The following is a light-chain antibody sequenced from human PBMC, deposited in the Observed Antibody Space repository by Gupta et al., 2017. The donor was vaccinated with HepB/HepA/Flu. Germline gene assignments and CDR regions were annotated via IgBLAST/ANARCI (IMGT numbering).Light chain of an antibody. CDR3: QQYNSYFT. CDR2: KAS. J-gene: IGKJ2*01. CDR1: QSISSW. V-gene: IGKV1-5*03. Sequence: DIQMTQSPSTLSASVGDRVTITCRASQSISSWLAWYQQKPGKAPKLLIYKASRVESGVPSRFSGSGAGTEFTLTISSLQSDDFANYYCQQYNSYFTFGQGTKVEIK.